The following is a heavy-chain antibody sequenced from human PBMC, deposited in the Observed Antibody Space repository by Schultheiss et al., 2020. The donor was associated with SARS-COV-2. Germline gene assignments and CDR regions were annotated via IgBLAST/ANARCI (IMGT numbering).Heavy chain of an antibody. D-gene: IGHD3-22*01. Sequence: GGSLRLSCAASGFTFSSYAMSWVRQAPGKGLEWVSVIYSGGSTYYADSVKGRFTISRDNSKNTLYLQMNSLRAEDTAVYYCARFYYDSSATPWGQGTLVTVSS. J-gene: IGHJ5*02. CDR1: GFTFSSYA. CDR3: ARFYYDSSATP. V-gene: IGHV3-53*01. CDR2: IYSGGST.